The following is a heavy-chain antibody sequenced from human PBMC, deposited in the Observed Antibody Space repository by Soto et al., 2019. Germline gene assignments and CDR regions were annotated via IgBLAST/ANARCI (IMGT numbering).Heavy chain of an antibody. V-gene: IGHV2-70*11. CDR1: AFSLTTSGIC. Sequence: CGPTLANPTQTLTLTCTFSAFSLTTSGICASWIRQPPRKALERLARTDRAHDTYYSTPLKPRPTISSDTTKHQAVPPLTNTGPVDTATYYFARSHISYGGDYYCYRMDVWGKGTTVTVPS. CDR3: ARSHISYGGDYYCYRMDV. J-gene: IGHJ6*04. D-gene: IGHD3-16*01. CDR2: TDRAHDT.